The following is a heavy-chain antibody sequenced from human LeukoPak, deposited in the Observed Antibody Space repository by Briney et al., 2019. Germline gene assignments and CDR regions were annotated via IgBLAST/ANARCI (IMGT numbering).Heavy chain of an antibody. J-gene: IGHJ4*02. V-gene: IGHV1-69*05. CDR1: GGTFSSYA. Sequence: SVKVSCKASGGTFSSYAITWVRQAPGQGLEWMGRIIPIFGTANYAQKFQGRVTITTDEPTSTACMEPSTLRSDDTAVYYCARERPPGDSSSWFLEGYFDIWGQGTLVTVSS. CDR3: ARERPPGDSSSWFLEGYFDI. D-gene: IGHD6-13*01. CDR2: IIPIFGTA.